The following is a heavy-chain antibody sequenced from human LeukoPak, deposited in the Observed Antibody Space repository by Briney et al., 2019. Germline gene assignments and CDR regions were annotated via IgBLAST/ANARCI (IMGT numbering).Heavy chain of an antibody. CDR1: GGSISGYY. D-gene: IGHD3-16*01. CDR2: FYYSGST. Sequence: PSETLSLTCSVSGGSISGYYWNWIRQPPGKGLEWIGYFYYSGSTNYNPSLKSRVSISVDTSENQLSLKLSSVTAADTAVYYCARDPLPSGDYGINYWGPGTLVTVSS. J-gene: IGHJ4*02. CDR3: ARDPLPSGDYGINY. V-gene: IGHV4-59*01.